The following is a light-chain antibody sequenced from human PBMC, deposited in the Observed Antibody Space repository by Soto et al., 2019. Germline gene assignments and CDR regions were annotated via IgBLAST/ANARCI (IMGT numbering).Light chain of an antibody. CDR3: QQYTDGPPT. Sequence: ISHSLATLPVSPGDRATLSCRASQSLTSTVSWCQQKPGEAPRXLXDCXSTRATGSPARLSGSGSVTEFTLTISSLQSEEFEVYYCQQYTDGPPTFGQGTKVDIK. J-gene: IGKJ1*01. CDR1: QSLTST. CDR2: CXS. V-gene: IGKV3-15*01.